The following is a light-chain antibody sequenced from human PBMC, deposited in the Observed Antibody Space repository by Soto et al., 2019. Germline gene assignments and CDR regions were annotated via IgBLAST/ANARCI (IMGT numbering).Light chain of an antibody. CDR3: QQRSNWPRT. CDR2: DAS. V-gene: IGKV3-11*01. CDR1: QSVSSY. Sequence: EIVLTQSPATLSLSPGERATLSCRASQSVSSYLAWYQQKPGQAPRLLIYDASNRATDIPARFSGSGSGTDFTLTINSLEPEDFAVYCCQQRSNWPRTFGQGTKLEIK. J-gene: IGKJ2*01.